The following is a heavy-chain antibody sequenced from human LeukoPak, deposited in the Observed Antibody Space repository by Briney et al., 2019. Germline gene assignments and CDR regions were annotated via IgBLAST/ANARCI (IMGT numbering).Heavy chain of an antibody. CDR2: ISSNRNTI. J-gene: IGHJ6*03. D-gene: IGHD1-26*01. V-gene: IGHV3-48*01. CDR3: AKGIRRLVGTIPGLRRDHYMDV. CDR1: TFTFSSYS. Sequence: GGSLRLSCAASTFTFSSYSMNWVRQAPGKGLEWVSYISSNRNTIYYADSVKGRFTISRDNSKKMLYLQMNSLRAEDTAVYYCAKGIRRLVGTIPGLRRDHYMDVWGKGTTVTVSS.